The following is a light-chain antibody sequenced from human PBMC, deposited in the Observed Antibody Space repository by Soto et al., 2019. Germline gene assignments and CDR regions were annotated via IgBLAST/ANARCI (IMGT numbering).Light chain of an antibody. CDR2: EVS. J-gene: IGLJ3*02. V-gene: IGLV2-14*01. CDR1: SSDIGSYNY. CDR3: SSYTGTTTV. Sequence: QSVLTQPASVSGSPGQSITISCTGASSDIGSYNYVSWYQQHLGKAPKLIIYEVSNRPSGVSNRLSGSKSGNTASLTISGPQTEDEAHYYCSSYTGTTTVFGGGTKLTVL.